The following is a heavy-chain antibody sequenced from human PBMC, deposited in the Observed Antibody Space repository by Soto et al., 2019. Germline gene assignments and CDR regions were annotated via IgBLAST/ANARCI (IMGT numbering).Heavy chain of an antibody. CDR3: ARDIVVVVAATRGAFDI. J-gene: IGHJ3*02. Sequence: GASVKVSCKASGCTFTSYGISWVRQAPGQGLEWMGWISAYNGNTNYAQKLQGRVTMTTDTSTSTAYMELRSLRSDDTAVYYCARDIVVVVAATRGAFDIWGQGTMVTVS. CDR1: GCTFTSYG. CDR2: ISAYNGNT. V-gene: IGHV1-18*04. D-gene: IGHD2-15*01.